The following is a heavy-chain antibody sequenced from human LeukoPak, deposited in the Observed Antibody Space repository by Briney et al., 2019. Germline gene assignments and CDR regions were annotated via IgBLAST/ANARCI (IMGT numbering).Heavy chain of an antibody. CDR3: ARGSGYGDSPGLH. J-gene: IGHJ4*02. D-gene: IGHD4-17*01. CDR2: INPNSGGS. CDR1: GYTFTDYY. V-gene: IGHV1-2*06. Sequence: ASVKVSCKASGYTFTDYYMHWVRQAPGQGLEWMGRINPNSGGSNYAQESQGRVTMTRDTSISTAHMELNRLTSDDTAVYYCARGSGYGDSPGLHWGQGTLVTVPS.